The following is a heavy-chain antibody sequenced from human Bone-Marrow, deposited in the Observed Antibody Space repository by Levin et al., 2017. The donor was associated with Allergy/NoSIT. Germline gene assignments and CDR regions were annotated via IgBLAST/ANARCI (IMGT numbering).Heavy chain of an antibody. V-gene: IGHV4-61*08. CDR2: INYSGST. J-gene: IGHJ6*02. CDR1: GGSISSGGYY. Sequence: SQTLSLTCTVSGGSISSGGYYWTWIRQRPGKELQWIGYINYSGSTIYNPSLNSRVNISFDTSKSQFFLRLSSVTAADTAVYYCARDEIGYKFPHQYYYGLDVWGQGTTVTVSS. CDR3: ARDEIGYKFPHQYYYGLDV. D-gene: IGHD5-24*01.